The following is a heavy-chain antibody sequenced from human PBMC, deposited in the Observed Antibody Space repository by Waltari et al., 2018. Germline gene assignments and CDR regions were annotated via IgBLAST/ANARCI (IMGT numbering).Heavy chain of an antibody. D-gene: IGHD6-6*01. CDR2: LGPEDGET. Sequence: QVQLVQSGAEVKKPGASVKVSCKVSGYTLTELSMHWVRQGTGKGLEGRGGLGPEDGETIYAQKFQGRVAMTEDTSTDTAYMELSSLRSEDTAVYYCATHRTARPELFDYWGQGTLVTVSS. J-gene: IGHJ4*02. CDR1: GYTLTELS. CDR3: ATHRTARPELFDY. V-gene: IGHV1-24*01.